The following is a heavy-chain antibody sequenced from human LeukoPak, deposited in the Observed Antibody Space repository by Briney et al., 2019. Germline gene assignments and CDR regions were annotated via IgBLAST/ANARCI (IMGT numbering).Heavy chain of an antibody. CDR1: GFTFSSYG. Sequence: GGSLRLSCAASGFTFSSYGMHWVRQAPGKGLEWVAFIRYDGSNKYYADSVKGRFTISRDNAKNSLYLQMNSLRAEDTAVYYCARGKWLRFPQYYFDYWGQGTLVTVSS. D-gene: IGHD5-12*01. V-gene: IGHV3-30*02. CDR2: IRYDGSNK. J-gene: IGHJ4*02. CDR3: ARGKWLRFPQYYFDY.